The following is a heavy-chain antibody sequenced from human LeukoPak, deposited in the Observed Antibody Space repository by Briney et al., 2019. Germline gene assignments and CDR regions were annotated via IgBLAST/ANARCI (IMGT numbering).Heavy chain of an antibody. D-gene: IGHD3-3*01. CDR2: IRGDSTET. J-gene: IGHJ4*02. V-gene: IGHV3-21*01. CDR3: ARGHFGVVLDY. CDR1: GFTFSSYS. Sequence: TSGRSLRLSCEGSGFTFSSYSMIWVRQAPGKGLEWVSSIRGDSTETRHADSLMGRFTISRDNAKKSLYLQMNSLRAEDTAVYYCARGHFGVVLDYWGQGTLVTVSS.